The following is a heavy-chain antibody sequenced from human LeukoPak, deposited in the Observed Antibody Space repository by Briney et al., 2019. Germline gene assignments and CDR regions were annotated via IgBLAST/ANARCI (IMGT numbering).Heavy chain of an antibody. CDR1: GYTFTGYY. CDR2: INPNSGGT. Sequence: ASVKVSCKASGYTFTGYYMHWVRQAPGQGLEWMGWINPNSGGTNYAQKFQGRVTMTRDTSISTAYMELSRLRSDDTAVYYCARDLEMATITMTDYWGQGTLVTVSS. J-gene: IGHJ4*02. CDR3: ARDLEMATITMTDY. V-gene: IGHV1-2*02. D-gene: IGHD5-24*01.